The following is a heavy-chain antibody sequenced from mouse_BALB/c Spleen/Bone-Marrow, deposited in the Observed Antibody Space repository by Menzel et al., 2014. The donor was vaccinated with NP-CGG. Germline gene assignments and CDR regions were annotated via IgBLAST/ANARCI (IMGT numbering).Heavy chain of an antibody. J-gene: IGHJ2*01. CDR2: IYPGDGDT. CDR3: ARGGNYRFDY. Sequence: QVQLQQSGPELVKPGASVKISCKASGYAFSSSWMNWVKQRPGQGLEWIGRIYPGDGDTNYNGKFKGKATLTADTSSSTAYMQLSSLTSVDSAVYFCARGGNYRFDYWGQGTALTVSS. V-gene: IGHV1-82*01. CDR1: GYAFSSSW. D-gene: IGHD2-1*01.